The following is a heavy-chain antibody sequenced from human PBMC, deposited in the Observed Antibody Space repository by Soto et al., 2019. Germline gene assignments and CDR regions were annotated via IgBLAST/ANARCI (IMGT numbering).Heavy chain of an antibody. J-gene: IGHJ4*02. CDR2: TYYRSKWYN. CDR1: GDSVSSNSAA. V-gene: IGHV6-1*01. Sequence: SQTLSLTCAISGDSVSSNSAAWNWIRQSPSRGLEWLGRTYYRSKWYNDYAVSVKSRITINPDTSKNQFSLQLSSVTAADTAVYYCASTKPLYSSGWVDVPNYFDYWGQGTLVTVSS. D-gene: IGHD6-19*01. CDR3: ASTKPLYSSGWVDVPNYFDY.